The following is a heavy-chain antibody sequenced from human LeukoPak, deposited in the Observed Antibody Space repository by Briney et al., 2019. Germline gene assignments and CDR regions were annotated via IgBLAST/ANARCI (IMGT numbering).Heavy chain of an antibody. CDR3: ARHSHGSSEY. V-gene: IGHV4-59*08. D-gene: IGHD3-10*01. CDR1: SGSISSYY. Sequence: SETLSLTCTVSSGSISSYYWSWIRQPPGKGLEWIGYIYYSGSTNYNPSLKSRVTISVDTSKNQFSLKLSSVTAADTAVYYCARHSHGSSEYWGQGTLVTVSS. CDR2: IYYSGST. J-gene: IGHJ4*02.